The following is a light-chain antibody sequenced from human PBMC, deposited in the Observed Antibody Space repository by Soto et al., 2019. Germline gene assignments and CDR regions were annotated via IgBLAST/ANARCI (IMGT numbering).Light chain of an antibody. CDR2: DAS. V-gene: IGKV3-20*01. J-gene: IGKJ4*01. Sequence: EFVLTQSPGTLSLSPGERATLSCRAIQTVRNNYLAWYQQKPGQAPRLLIYDASSRATGIPDRFSGGGSGTDFTLTISRMEPEDFAVYYCQQFSSYPLTFGGGTKVDXK. CDR3: QQFSSYPLT. CDR1: QTVRNNY.